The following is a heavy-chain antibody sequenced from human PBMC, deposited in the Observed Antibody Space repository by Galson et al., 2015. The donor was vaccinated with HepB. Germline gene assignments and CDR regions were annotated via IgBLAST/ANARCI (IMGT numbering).Heavy chain of an antibody. CDR1: GFTFSSYA. CDR2: ISGSGGST. CDR3: AKGRIAAAHGAGFLFDY. Sequence: SLRLSCAASGFTFSSYAMSWVRQAPGKGLEWVSAISGSGGSTYYADSVKGRFTISRDNSKNTLYLQMNSLRAEDTAVYYCAKGRIAAAHGAGFLFDYWGQGTLVTVSS. J-gene: IGHJ4*02. D-gene: IGHD6-13*01. V-gene: IGHV3-23*01.